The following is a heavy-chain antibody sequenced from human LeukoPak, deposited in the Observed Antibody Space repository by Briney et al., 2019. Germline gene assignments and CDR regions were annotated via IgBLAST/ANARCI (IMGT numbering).Heavy chain of an antibody. CDR2: ISEDGTNK. V-gene: IGHV3-30-3*01. CDR1: GFTLSSYA. D-gene: IGHD1-26*01. CDR3: AKDLSSYPYFFDY. J-gene: IGHJ4*02. Sequence: GGSLRLSCAASGFTLSSYAMQWVRQAPGKGPEWVSGISEDGTNKYHADSVKGRFTISRDNSKNTLHLQMDSLRPEDTAVYYCAKDLSSYPYFFDYWGQGTLVTVSS.